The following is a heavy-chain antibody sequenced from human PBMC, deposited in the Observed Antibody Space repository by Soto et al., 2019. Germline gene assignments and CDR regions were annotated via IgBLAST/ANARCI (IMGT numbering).Heavy chain of an antibody. J-gene: IGHJ4*02. D-gene: IGHD4-17*01. CDR1: GFTFSSYG. V-gene: IGHV3-30*18. Sequence: ESGGGVVQPGRSLRLSCAASGFTFSSYGMHWVRQAPGKGLEWVAVISYDGSNKYYADSVKGRFTISRDNSKNTLYLQMNSLRAEDTAVYYCAKDLLRGEDYWGQGTLVTVSS. CDR3: AKDLLRGEDY. CDR2: ISYDGSNK.